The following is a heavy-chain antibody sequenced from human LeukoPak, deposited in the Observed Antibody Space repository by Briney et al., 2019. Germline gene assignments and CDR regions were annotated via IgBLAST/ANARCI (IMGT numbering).Heavy chain of an antibody. CDR1: GYTFTSYG. D-gene: IGHD3-22*01. J-gene: IGHJ4*02. V-gene: IGHV1-18*01. CDR2: ICAYNGNT. Sequence: ASVKASCKASGYTFTSYGISWVRQDPGQGLEWMGWICAYNGNTNYAQKLQGRVTMTTDTSTSTAYMELRSLRSDDTAVYCCARGPSRITMVVVAGGGDYWGQGTLVTVSS. CDR3: ARGPSRITMVVVAGGGDY.